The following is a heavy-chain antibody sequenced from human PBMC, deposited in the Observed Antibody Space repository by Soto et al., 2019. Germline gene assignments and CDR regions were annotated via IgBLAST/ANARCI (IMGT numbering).Heavy chain of an antibody. J-gene: IGHJ4*02. CDR1: GFTFSSYA. Sequence: PGGSLRLSCAASGFTFSSYAMSWVRQAPGKGLEWVSAISGSGGSTYYADSVKGRFTISRDNSKNTLYLQMNSLRAEDTAVYYCAKDSQYCSSTSCYHGRLLVYWGQGTLVTVSS. CDR2: ISGSGGST. CDR3: AKDSQYCSSTSCYHGRLLVY. D-gene: IGHD2-2*01. V-gene: IGHV3-23*01.